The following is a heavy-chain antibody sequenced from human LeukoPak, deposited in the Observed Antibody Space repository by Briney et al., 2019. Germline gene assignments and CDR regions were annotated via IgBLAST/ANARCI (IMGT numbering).Heavy chain of an antibody. CDR1: GNYW. V-gene: IGHV3-74*01. D-gene: IGHD2/OR15-2a*01. CDR2: INSDGSWT. CDR3: VSFYETY. Sequence: GGSLRLSCAASGNYWMYWVRQVPGKGLVWVSHINSDGSWTSYADSVKGRFTISKDNAKNTVYLQMNSLRAEDTAVYYCVSFYETYWGRGTLVTVSS. J-gene: IGHJ4*02.